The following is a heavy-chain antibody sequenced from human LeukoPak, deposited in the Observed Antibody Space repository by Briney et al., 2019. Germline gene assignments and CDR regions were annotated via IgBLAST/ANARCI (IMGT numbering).Heavy chain of an antibody. D-gene: IGHD6-13*01. CDR1: GFTFSSYA. CDR2: ISGSGGTT. Sequence: GGSLRLSCAASGFTFSSYAMSWVRQAPGKGLEWVSGISGSGGTTYCADSVKGRFTISRDNSKNTLYLQMNSLRAEDTAVYFCAKDQGMAAAGTNSNWFDPWGQGTLVTVSS. CDR3: AKDQGMAAAGTNSNWFDP. V-gene: IGHV3-23*01. J-gene: IGHJ5*02.